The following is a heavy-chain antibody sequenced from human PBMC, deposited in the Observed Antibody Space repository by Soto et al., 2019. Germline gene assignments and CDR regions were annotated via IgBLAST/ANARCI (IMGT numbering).Heavy chain of an antibody. CDR3: ARPNLTYYYMDV. CDR1: GGSISSYY. V-gene: IGHV4-59*08. CDR2: IYYSGST. Sequence: SETLSLTCTVSGGSISSYYWSWIRQPPGKGLEWIGYIYYSGSTNYNPSLKSRVTISVDTSKNQFSLKLSSVTAADTAVYYCARPNLTYYYMDVWGKGTTVTVSS. D-gene: IGHD3-9*01. J-gene: IGHJ6*03.